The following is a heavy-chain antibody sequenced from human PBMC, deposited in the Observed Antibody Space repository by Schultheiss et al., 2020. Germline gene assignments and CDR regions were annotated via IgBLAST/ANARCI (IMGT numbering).Heavy chain of an antibody. CDR2: ISSSSSTI. Sequence: WGSLSLSCAASGFTFSSYSMNWVRQAPGKGLEWVSYISSSSSTIYYADSVKGRFTISRDNSKNTLYLQMNSLRAEDTAVYYCAKSGRFLEWLGMGYYYGMDVWGQGTTVTVAS. V-gene: IGHV3-48*01. J-gene: IGHJ6*02. CDR3: AKSGRFLEWLGMGYYYGMDV. CDR1: GFTFSSYS. D-gene: IGHD3-3*01.